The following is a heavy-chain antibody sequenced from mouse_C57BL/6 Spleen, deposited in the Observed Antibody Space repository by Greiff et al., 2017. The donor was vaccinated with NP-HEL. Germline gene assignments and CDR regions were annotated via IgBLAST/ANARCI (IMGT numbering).Heavy chain of an antibody. V-gene: IGHV1-52*01. CDR1: GYTFTSYW. J-gene: IGHJ3*01. CDR3: ARGYYGSTGFAY. CDR2: IDPSDSET. Sequence: VQLQQPGAELVRPGSSVKLSCKASGYTFTSYWMHWVKQRPIQGLEWIGNIDPSDSETHYNQKFKDKATLTVDKSSSTAYMQLSSLTSEDSAVYYCARGYYGSTGFAYWGQGTLVTVSA. D-gene: IGHD1-1*01.